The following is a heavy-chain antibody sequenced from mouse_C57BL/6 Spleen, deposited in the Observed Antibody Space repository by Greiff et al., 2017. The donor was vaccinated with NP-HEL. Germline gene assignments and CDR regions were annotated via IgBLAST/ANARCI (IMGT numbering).Heavy chain of an antibody. V-gene: IGHV1-64*01. CDR2: IHPNSGST. D-gene: IGHD1-1*01. CDR1: GYTFTSYW. Sequence: VQLQQPGAELVKPGASVTLSCTASGYTFTSYWMHWVQQPPGQGLEWLGMIHPNSGSTNYNEKFKSKATLTVDTSSSTAYMQRSRQTTEDSAVYYCSRGDDYGSSYYWYFDVWGTGTTVTVSS. CDR3: SRGDDYGSSYYWYFDV. J-gene: IGHJ1*03.